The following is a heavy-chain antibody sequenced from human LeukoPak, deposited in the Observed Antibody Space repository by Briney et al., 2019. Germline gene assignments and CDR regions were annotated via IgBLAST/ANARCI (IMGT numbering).Heavy chain of an antibody. CDR2: IIPILGIA. CDR3: ARADLNWFDP. V-gene: IGHV1-69*04. J-gene: IGHJ5*02. Sequence: ASVKVSCKASGYTFTSYDINWVRQAPGQGLEWMGRIIPILGIANYAQKIQGRVTITADKSTSTAYMELSSLRSGDTAVYYCARADLNWFDPWGQGTLVTVSS. CDR1: GYTFTSYD.